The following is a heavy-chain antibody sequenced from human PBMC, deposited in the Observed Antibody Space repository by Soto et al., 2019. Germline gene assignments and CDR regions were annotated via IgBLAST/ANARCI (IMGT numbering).Heavy chain of an antibody. CDR2: IWYDGSNK. D-gene: IGHD5-18*01. J-gene: IGHJ6*02. Sequence: GGSLRLSCAASGFTFSSYVMHWVRQAPGKGLEWVAVIWYDGSNKYYADSVKGRFTISRDNSKNTLYLQMNSLRAEDTAVYYCARWGDTAMVRPVYYYYGMDVWGQGTTVTVSS. V-gene: IGHV3-33*01. CDR3: ARWGDTAMVRPVYYYYGMDV. CDR1: GFTFSSYV.